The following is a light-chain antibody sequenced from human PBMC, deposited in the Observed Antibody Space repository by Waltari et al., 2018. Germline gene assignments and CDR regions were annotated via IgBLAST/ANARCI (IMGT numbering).Light chain of an antibody. Sequence: DIVLTQSPDTLSLSLGERAPLSCRASQSLSNYLAWYQQKPGQAPRLLIYDTSNRATGIPARFSGSGFGTDFTLTISSLEPEDFAVYYCQQRRNWPLTFGGGTKVEIK. CDR3: QQRRNWPLT. CDR1: QSLSNY. CDR2: DTS. V-gene: IGKV3-11*01. J-gene: IGKJ4*01.